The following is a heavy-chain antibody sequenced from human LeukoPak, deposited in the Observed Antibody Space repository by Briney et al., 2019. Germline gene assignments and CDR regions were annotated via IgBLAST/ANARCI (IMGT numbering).Heavy chain of an antibody. CDR1: GFTFGDYA. J-gene: IGHJ5*02. Sequence: GGSLRLSCTTSGFTFGDYAMSWVRQAPGKGLEWIGFIRGKAFGGTTEYAAFVKGRFSISRDDSKSIAYLQMNSLKIEDTAVYYCTRDSGSYYPNWFDPRGQGTLVTVSS. V-gene: IGHV3-49*04. CDR2: IRGKAFGGTT. D-gene: IGHD1-26*01. CDR3: TRDSGSYYPNWFDP.